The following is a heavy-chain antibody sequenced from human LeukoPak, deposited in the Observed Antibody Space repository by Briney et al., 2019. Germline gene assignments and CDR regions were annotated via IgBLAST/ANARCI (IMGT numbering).Heavy chain of an antibody. CDR3: AKDRRVVVPAAIWYFHY. V-gene: IGHV3-23*01. J-gene: IGHJ4*02. D-gene: IGHD2-2*01. CDR1: GLTFSSYA. CDR2: ISGSGGST. Sequence: GGSLRLSCAASGLTFSSYAMSWVRQAPGKGLEWVSAISGSGGSTYYADSVKGRFTISRDNSKNTPYLQMNSLRAEDTAVYYCAKDRRVVVPAAIWYFHYWGQGTLVTVSS.